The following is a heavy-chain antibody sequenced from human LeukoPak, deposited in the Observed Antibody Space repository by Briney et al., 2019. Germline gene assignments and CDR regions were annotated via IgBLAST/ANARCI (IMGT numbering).Heavy chain of an antibody. CDR2: ISASGSRT. Sequence: GGSLRLSCAASGFIFNNYAIAWVRQGPGKGLEWVSGISASGSRTYYADSVKGRFTISRDNSKNTLFLQMNSLRAEDTAVYYCGKAQGSCGGDTCQYAVDVWGQGTTVTVSS. CDR3: GKAQGSCGGDTCQYAVDV. V-gene: IGHV3-23*01. D-gene: IGHD2-15*01. J-gene: IGHJ6*02. CDR1: GFIFNNYA.